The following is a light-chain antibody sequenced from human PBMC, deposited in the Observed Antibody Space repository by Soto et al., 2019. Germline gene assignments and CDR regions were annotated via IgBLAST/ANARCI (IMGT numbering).Light chain of an antibody. CDR2: AAS. J-gene: IGKJ2*01. CDR3: QKYNSVPYT. Sequence: DIQMTQSPSSLSASVGDRVTITCRASQGIYTYLAWYQQKPGTVPKLLIYAASTLQSGVPSGFSGSGSGTDFTLTISSLQPEDVATYYCQKYNSVPYTFGQGTKVEIK. V-gene: IGKV1-27*01. CDR1: QGIYTY.